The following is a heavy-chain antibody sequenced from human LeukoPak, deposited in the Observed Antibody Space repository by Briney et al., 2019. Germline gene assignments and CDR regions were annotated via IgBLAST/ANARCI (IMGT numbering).Heavy chain of an antibody. CDR3: AELGITMIGGV. CDR1: GFTFSNYA. D-gene: IGHD3-10*02. V-gene: IGHV3-23*01. J-gene: IGHJ6*04. CDR2: ISGSGGST. Sequence: GGSLRLSCAASGFTFSNYAMSWVRQAPGKRLEWVSAISGSGGSTNYVDSVKGRFTISRDNAKNSLYLQMNSLRAEETAVYYCAELGITMIGGVWGKGTTVTISS.